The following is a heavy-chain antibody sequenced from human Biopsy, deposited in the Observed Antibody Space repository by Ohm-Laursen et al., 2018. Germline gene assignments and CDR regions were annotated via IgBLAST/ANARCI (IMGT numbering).Heavy chain of an antibody. D-gene: IGHD2-8*01. CDR3: ARDPLNGHKHFDY. V-gene: IGHV1-2*02. J-gene: IGHJ4*02. Sequence: SVKVSCKASSYTFTDYNIHWMRQATGQGLEWLGYINCKTGATNYAQKVQGTVTMTRDTSIRTAYLALGSLRSADTAIYYCARDPLNGHKHFDYWGQGSLVTVSS. CDR1: SYTFTDYN. CDR2: INCKTGAT.